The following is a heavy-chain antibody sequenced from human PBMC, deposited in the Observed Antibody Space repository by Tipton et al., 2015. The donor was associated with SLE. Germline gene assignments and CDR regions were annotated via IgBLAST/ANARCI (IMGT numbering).Heavy chain of an antibody. Sequence: TLSLTCTDSGGSISSGNYSWNWIRQPAGKGLEWIGRIYTSGSANYNPSLKSRVTISVDTSKNQFSLKLSSVTAADTAVYYCARQRTLFFDYWGQGTLVTVSS. CDR1: GGSISSGNYS. CDR3: ARQRTLFFDY. J-gene: IGHJ4*02. V-gene: IGHV4-61*02. CDR2: IYTSGSA. D-gene: IGHD2-2*01.